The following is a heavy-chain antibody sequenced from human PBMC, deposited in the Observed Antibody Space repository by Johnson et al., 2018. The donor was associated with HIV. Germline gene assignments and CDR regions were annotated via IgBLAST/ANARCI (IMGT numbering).Heavy chain of an antibody. D-gene: IGHD6-13*01. J-gene: IGHJ3*02. Sequence: QVQLVESGGGVVQPGRSLRLSCAASGFTFTFYAMHWVRQAPGKGLEWVAVISYDGSNKYYADSVKGRFTISRDNSKNTLYLQMNSLRAEDTAVYYCASDHLSSRGAFDIWGQGTMVTVSS. V-gene: IGHV3-30*04. CDR2: ISYDGSNK. CDR3: ASDHLSSRGAFDI. CDR1: GFTFTFYA.